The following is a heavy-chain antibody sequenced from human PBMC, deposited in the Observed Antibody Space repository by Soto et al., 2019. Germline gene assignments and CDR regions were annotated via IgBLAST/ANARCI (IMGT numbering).Heavy chain of an antibody. Sequence: QVQLVQSGAEVKKPGSSVKVSCKASGGTFSSYTISWVRQAPGQGLEWMGRIIPILGIANYAQKFQGRVTITAAKSTSTAYMELSSLRSEDTAVYYCARDEASSGWYVFDPWGQGTLVTVSS. CDR3: ARDEASSGWYVFDP. CDR2: IIPILGIA. V-gene: IGHV1-69*08. J-gene: IGHJ5*02. D-gene: IGHD6-19*01. CDR1: GGTFSSYT.